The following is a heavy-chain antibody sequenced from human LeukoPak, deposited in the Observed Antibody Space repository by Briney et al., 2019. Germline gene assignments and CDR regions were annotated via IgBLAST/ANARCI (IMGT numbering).Heavy chain of an antibody. D-gene: IGHD3-3*01. CDR3: ARRRSGNYATDY. J-gene: IGHJ4*02. V-gene: IGHV3-74*01. Sequence: GGSLRLSCAASGFTFSTYWMHWVRQAPGKGLVWVSRISPDGGSTNYADSVRGRFTISRDNAKNTLHVQMNSLRAEDTAVYYCARRRSGNYATDYWGQGTLVTVSS. CDR1: GFTFSTYW. CDR2: ISPDGGST.